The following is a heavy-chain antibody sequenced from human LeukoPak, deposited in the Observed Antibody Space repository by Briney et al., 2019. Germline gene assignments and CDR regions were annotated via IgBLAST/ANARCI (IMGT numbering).Heavy chain of an antibody. CDR3: VRRQGSGYYFGIDY. D-gene: IGHD3-22*01. J-gene: IGHJ4*02. CDR1: RFTFSTYW. CDR2: INSDGSST. V-gene: IGHV3-74*01. Sequence: GGSLRLSCAASRFTFSTYWMHWVRQAPGKGLVWVSRINSDGSSTGYADSVKGRFTISRDNAKNTLYLQMNSLRAEDTALYYCVRRQGSGYYFGIDYWGQGTLVTVSS.